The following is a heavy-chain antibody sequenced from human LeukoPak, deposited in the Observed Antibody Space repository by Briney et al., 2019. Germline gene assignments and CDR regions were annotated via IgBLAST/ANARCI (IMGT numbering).Heavy chain of an antibody. V-gene: IGHV3-21*01. J-gene: IGHJ4*02. D-gene: IGHD6-13*01. CDR1: GFTFSSYS. Sequence: GGSLRLSCAASGFTFSSYSMNWVRQAPGKGLEWVSSISSSSSYTYYADSVKGRFTISRDNAKNSLYLQMNSLRAEDTAVYYCARVIAAAEPGDYWGQGTLVTVSS. CDR2: ISSSSSYT. CDR3: ARVIAAAEPGDY.